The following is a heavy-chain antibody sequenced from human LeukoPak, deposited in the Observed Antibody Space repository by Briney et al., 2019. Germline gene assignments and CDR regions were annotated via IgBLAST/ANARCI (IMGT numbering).Heavy chain of an antibody. CDR2: IYYSGST. D-gene: IGHD3-22*01. Sequence: SETLSLTCTVSGGSISSYYWSWIRQPPGKGLEWIGYIYYSGSTNYNPSLKSRVTISVDTSKNQFSLKLSSVTAADTAVYYCARHNLGYYYDSSGYPPRDAFDIWGQGTMVTVSS. CDR1: GGSISSYY. CDR3: ARHNLGYYYDSSGYPPRDAFDI. J-gene: IGHJ3*02. V-gene: IGHV4-59*08.